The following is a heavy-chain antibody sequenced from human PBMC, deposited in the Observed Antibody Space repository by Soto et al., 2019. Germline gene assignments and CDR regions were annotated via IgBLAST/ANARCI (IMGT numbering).Heavy chain of an antibody. D-gene: IGHD1-26*01. V-gene: IGHV1-8*01. J-gene: IGHJ5*02. Sequence: ASVKVSCKASGYTFTSYDINWVRQATGQGLEWMGWMNPNSGNTGYAQKFQGRVTMTRNTSISTAYMELSSLRSEDTAVYYCARPTSGYSWFDPWGQGTLVTVSS. CDR2: MNPNSGNT. CDR1: GYTFTSYD. CDR3: ARPTSGYSWFDP.